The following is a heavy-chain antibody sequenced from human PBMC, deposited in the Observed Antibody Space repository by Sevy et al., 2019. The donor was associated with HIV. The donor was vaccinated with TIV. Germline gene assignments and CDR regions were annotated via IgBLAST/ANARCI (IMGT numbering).Heavy chain of an antibody. D-gene: IGHD1-26*01. CDR1: GGSITSLY. V-gene: IGHV4-59*08. CDR2: IYYNGHI. CDR3: AGGNAWGRGYS. J-gene: IGHJ4*02. Sequence: SETLSLTCTVSGGSITSLYWNWIRQPPGKGLEWIANIYYNGHINYNPSLKSRVTLSLDPSKNQFSLRLSSGTAADSAMYYCAGGNAWGRGYSWGQGTLVTVSS.